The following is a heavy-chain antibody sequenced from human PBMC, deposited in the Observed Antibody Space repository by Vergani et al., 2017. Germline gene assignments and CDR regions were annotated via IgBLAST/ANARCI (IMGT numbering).Heavy chain of an antibody. D-gene: IGHD2-2*01. Sequence: QVQLVQSGAEVKKPGASVKVSCKASGHTFTAYFMHWVRQAPGQGLEWMGWNNPNSGGTNYAQKFQGRVTMTRDTSISTAYMELSTLRSDDTAVYYCARVWTSSNRDYFDCRGQGALVTVSS. CDR1: GHTFTAYF. CDR2: NNPNSGGT. CDR3: ARVWTSSNRDYFDC. J-gene: IGHJ4*02. V-gene: IGHV1-2*02.